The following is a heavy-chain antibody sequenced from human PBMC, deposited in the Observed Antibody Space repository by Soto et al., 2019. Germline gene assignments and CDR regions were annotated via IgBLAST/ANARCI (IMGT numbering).Heavy chain of an antibody. CDR2: IYYSGST. V-gene: IGHV4-59*01. CDR3: ARDWPISRGPRGMDV. CDR1: GGSISSYY. Sequence: QVQLQESGPGLVKPSETLSLTCTVSGGSISSYYWSWIRQPPGKGLEWIGYIYYSGSTNYNPSLKSRVTISVDTSKHQFYLKLSSVTAADTAVYYCARDWPISRGPRGMDVWGQGTTVTVSS. J-gene: IGHJ6*02. D-gene: IGHD3-10*01.